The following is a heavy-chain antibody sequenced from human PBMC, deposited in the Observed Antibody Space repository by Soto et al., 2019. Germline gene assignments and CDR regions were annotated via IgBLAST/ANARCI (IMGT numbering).Heavy chain of an antibody. V-gene: IGHV1-18*01. J-gene: IGHJ3*02. Sequence: QVRLVQSGGEVREPGASVKVSCKASGYTFSRYGISWVRQAPGQGLEWMGWIGVYNGNINYAQRVQGRVTMTTDTSTNTAYMELGSLRSDDTAVYYCARARKGPVGSTDDAFDIWGQGTVVTVSS. D-gene: IGHD1-26*01. CDR3: ARARKGPVGSTDDAFDI. CDR1: GYTFSRYG. CDR2: IGVYNGNI.